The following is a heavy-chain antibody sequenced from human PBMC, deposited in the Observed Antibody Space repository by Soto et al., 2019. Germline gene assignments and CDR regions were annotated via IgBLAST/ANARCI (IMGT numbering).Heavy chain of an antibody. CDR2: VNAGGIYT. CDR3: AKVLYGSNSVPNYAMDV. D-gene: IGHD4-17*01. J-gene: IGHJ6*02. Sequence: EVQLLESGGGLVQPGGSLRLSCAASGFPFSSYAMTWVRQAPGKGLEWVSTVNAGGIYTYYADSVNGRFTISRDNSKNTLFLQMNSLRAEDTAIYYCAKVLYGSNSVPNYAMDVWGQGTTVTVSS. CDR1: GFPFSSYA. V-gene: IGHV3-23*01.